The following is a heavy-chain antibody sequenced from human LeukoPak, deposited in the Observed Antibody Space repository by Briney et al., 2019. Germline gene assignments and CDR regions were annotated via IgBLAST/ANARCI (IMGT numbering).Heavy chain of an antibody. V-gene: IGHV1-69*05. CDR2: IIPIFGTA. D-gene: IGHD5-24*01. Sequence: ASVKVSCKASGGTFSSYAISWVRQAPGQGLEWKGGIIPIFGTANYAQKFQGRVTITTDESTSTAYMELSSLRSEDTAVYYCAWCRGGYNLGWFDPWGQGTLVTVSS. CDR3: AWCRGGYNLGWFDP. CDR1: GGTFSSYA. J-gene: IGHJ5*02.